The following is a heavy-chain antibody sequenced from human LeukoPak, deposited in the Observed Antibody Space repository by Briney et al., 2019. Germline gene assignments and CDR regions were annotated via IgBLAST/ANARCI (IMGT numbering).Heavy chain of an antibody. V-gene: IGHV3-7*01. J-gene: IGHJ4*02. CDR1: GFTFSSYW. Sequence: PGGSLRLSCSASGFTFSSYWMSWVRQAPGKGLEWVANIKQDGSLKYYVDSVKGRFTISRDNAKNSLYLQVNSLRAEDTAVYYCARDPDGTARNYFDYWGQGTLVTVSS. CDR2: IKQDGSLK. D-gene: IGHD1/OR15-1a*01. CDR3: ARDPDGTARNYFDY.